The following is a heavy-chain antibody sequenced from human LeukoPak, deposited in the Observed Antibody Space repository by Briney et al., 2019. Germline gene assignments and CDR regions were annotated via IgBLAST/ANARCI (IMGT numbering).Heavy chain of an antibody. J-gene: IGHJ4*02. Sequence: SVRVSCKASGGTFTIYAISWVRQAPGQGLEWMGRIIPIFGIANYAQKFQGRVTITADKSTSTAYMELSSLRSEDTAVYYCASDLAAAGTLSYWGQGTLVTVSS. CDR1: GGTFTIYA. V-gene: IGHV1-69*04. D-gene: IGHD6-13*01. CDR3: ASDLAAAGTLSY. CDR2: IIPIFGIA.